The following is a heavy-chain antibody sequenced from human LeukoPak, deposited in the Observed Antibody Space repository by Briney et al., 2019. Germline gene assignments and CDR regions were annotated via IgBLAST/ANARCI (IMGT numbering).Heavy chain of an antibody. CDR2: ISSSGSFI. J-gene: IGHJ6*02. V-gene: IGHV3-21*06. D-gene: IGHD2-15*01. CDR3: ARVGCRRGSCSERESYYYGMDV. CDR1: GFTFSRLA. Sequence: PGGSLRLSCAASGFTFSRLAMTWVRQAPGKGLEWVSSISSSGSFIKYTDSVKGRFTISRDNAQNSLYLQIDSLRDEDTAVYYCARVGCRRGSCSERESYYYGMDVWGQGTTVTVSS.